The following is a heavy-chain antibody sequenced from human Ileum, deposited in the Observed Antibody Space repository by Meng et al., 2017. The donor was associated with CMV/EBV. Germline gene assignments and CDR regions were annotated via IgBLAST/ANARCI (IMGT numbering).Heavy chain of an antibody. CDR1: ADSFTGYH. Sequence: CGREFLNPSHTSSIPHTVSADSFTGYHWTWIRQPPGKGPEWIGEINYRGSIHYNPSLESRVTISLDMSTNQLSLKLNSVTAADTAVYYCVRGNWVSDFWGQGTLVTVSS. CDR2: INYRGSI. CDR3: VRGNWVSDF. D-gene: IGHD7-27*01. V-gene: IGHV4-34*01. J-gene: IGHJ4*02.